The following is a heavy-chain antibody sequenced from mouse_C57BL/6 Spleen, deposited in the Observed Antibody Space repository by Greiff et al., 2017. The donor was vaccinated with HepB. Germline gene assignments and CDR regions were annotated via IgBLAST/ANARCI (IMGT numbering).Heavy chain of an antibody. CDR2: ISDGGSYT. CDR1: GFTFSSYA. CDR3: ARGGPFAY. J-gene: IGHJ3*01. V-gene: IGHV5-4*01. Sequence: VQLVESGGGLVKPGGSLKLSCAASGFTFSSYAMSWVRQTPEKRLEWVATISDGGSYTYYPDNVKGRFTISRDNAKNNLYLQMSHLKSEDTAMYYCARGGPFAYWGQGTLVTVSA.